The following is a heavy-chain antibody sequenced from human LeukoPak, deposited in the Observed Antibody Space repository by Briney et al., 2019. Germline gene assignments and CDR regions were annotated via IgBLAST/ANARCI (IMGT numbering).Heavy chain of an antibody. V-gene: IGHV3-23*01. D-gene: IGHD4-23*01. CDR1: GFTFSSYA. CDR3: AKDRPYGGNARNNWFDP. Sequence: GGSLRLSCAASGFTFSSYAMSWVRQAPGKGLEWVSAISGSGGSTYYADSVKGRFAISRDNSKNTLYLQMNSLRAEDTAVYYCAKDRPYGGNARNNWFDPWGQGTLVTVSS. CDR2: ISGSGGST. J-gene: IGHJ5*02.